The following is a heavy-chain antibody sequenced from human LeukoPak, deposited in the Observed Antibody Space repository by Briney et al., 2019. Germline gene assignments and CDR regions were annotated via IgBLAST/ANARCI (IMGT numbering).Heavy chain of an antibody. D-gene: IGHD6-13*01. J-gene: IGHJ4*02. Sequence: SQTLSLTCAIFGDSVSSNSATWTWIRQSPSRGLEWLGRTYYRSKWYDDYDQSVKSRVTINPDTSKNQFSLHLNSVTPEDTAVYYCTRGSHSRSWYFDCWGQGTLVTVSS. CDR3: TRGSHSRSWYFDC. V-gene: IGHV6-1*01. CDR2: TYYRSKWYD. CDR1: GDSVSSNSAT.